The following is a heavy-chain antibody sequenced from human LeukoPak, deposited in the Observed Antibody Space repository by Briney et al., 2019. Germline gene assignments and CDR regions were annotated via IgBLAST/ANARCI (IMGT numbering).Heavy chain of an antibody. CDR2: VSGSGGNT. Sequence: GGSLRLSCAASGFTFSSYAMSWVRLAPGKGLEWVSGVSGSGGNTNYADSVKGRFTISRDNSKNTLYLQMNSLRAEDTAVYYCAKDYCGGDCYPDYWGQGTLVTVSS. J-gene: IGHJ4*02. D-gene: IGHD2-21*02. V-gene: IGHV3-23*01. CDR1: GFTFSSYA. CDR3: AKDYCGGDCYPDY.